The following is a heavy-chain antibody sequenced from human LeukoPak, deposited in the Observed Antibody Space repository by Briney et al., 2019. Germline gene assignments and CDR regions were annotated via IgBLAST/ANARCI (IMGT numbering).Heavy chain of an antibody. CDR2: IKSKTDGGTT. J-gene: IGHJ5*02. D-gene: IGHD5-12*01. CDR3: VTYEGVA. V-gene: IGHV3-15*01. CDR1: GLTLSHTL. Sequence: GSLRLSCAASGLTLSHTLISWVRQAPGKGLEWVGHIKSKTDGGTTDYGAPVKGRFTISRDDSKNTLFLQMNSLKTEDTAVYYCVTYEGVAWGQGTLVTVSS.